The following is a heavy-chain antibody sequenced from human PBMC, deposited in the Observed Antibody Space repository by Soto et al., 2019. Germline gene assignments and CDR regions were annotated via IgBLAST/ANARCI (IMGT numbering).Heavy chain of an antibody. J-gene: IGHJ4*02. V-gene: IGHV3-21*06. Sequence: GGSLRLSCEGSGFTYNIHSMNWVRQVPGKGLEWVSSISGDTIHILYSASVKGRFTISRDNAMNSLSLQMDSLKVEDTGVYYCARGETVGPRPGFDYWGQGILVTVSS. CDR3: ARGETVGPRPGFDY. CDR2: ISGDTIHI. D-gene: IGHD6-6*01. CDR1: GFTYNIHS.